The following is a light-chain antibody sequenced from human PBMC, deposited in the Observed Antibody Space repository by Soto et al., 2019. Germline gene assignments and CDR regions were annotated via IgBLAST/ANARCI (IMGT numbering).Light chain of an antibody. Sequence: EIVLTQSPGTLSLSPGERAALSCRASQNVGASYLAWYQQMPGQAPRLLIYGASRRATGIADRFSGSGSGTDFSLTITRLEPEDFGVYYCQTYGGPPYIFGQGTRLEI. CDR3: QTYGGPPYI. V-gene: IGKV3-20*01. CDR1: QNVGASY. CDR2: GAS. J-gene: IGKJ2*01.